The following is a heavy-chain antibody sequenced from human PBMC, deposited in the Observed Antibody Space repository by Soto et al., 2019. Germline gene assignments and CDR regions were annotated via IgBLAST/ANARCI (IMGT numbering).Heavy chain of an antibody. CDR3: ARETEDLTSNFDY. CDR1: GFSFTRYS. V-gene: IGHV3-21*06. J-gene: IGHJ4*02. Sequence: EVQLVESGGGLVKPGGSLRLSCAACGFSFTRYSMNWVREAPGKGLEWVSSISSTSNYICYGDCMKGRCTISRDNAKNSLYLEMNRLRAEDTAVYYCARETEDLTSNFDYWGQGTLVTVSS. CDR2: ISSTSNYI.